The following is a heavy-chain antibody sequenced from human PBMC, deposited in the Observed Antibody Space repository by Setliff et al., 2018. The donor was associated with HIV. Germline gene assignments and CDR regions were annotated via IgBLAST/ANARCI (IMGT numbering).Heavy chain of an antibody. CDR3: ARIPTGGAFDI. CDR1: GYTFSSYG. V-gene: IGHV1-18*01. D-gene: IGHD7-27*01. Sequence: ASVKVSCKASGYTFSSYGISWVRQAPGQGLEWMGWISAYNGNTNYAQKFQGRVTMTTDTSTSTAYMEVSSLRSEDTAVYYCARIPTGGAFDIWGQGTVVTVSS. CDR2: ISAYNGNT. J-gene: IGHJ3*02.